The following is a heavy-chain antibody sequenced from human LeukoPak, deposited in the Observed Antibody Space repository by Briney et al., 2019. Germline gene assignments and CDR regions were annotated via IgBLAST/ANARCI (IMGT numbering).Heavy chain of an antibody. J-gene: IGHJ4*02. D-gene: IGHD1-7*01. CDR1: GGSISSSSY. Sequence: SETLSLTCTVSGGSISSSSYWGWIRQPPGKGLEWLGTIYYAGSTYYSPSLKSRVTISVDTSKNQFSLKLTSVSAADTAVYYCARPRYNWNYYFDYWGQGTLVTASS. CDR2: IYYAGST. CDR3: ARPRYNWNYYFDY. V-gene: IGHV4-39*01.